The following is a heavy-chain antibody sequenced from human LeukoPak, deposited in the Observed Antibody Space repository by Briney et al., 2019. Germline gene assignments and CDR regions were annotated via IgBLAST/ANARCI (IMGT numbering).Heavy chain of an antibody. CDR3: ARGTYGSGGHNWFDP. D-gene: IGHD3-10*01. Sequence: SETLSLTCTVSGDSISSYYWSWIRQPPGKGLEWIGYIYYSGSTNYNPSLKSRVTMSVDTSKNQFSLKLSSVTAADAAVYYCARGTYGSGGHNWFDPWGQGTLVTVSS. CDR1: GDSISSYY. J-gene: IGHJ5*02. V-gene: IGHV4-59*12. CDR2: IYYSGST.